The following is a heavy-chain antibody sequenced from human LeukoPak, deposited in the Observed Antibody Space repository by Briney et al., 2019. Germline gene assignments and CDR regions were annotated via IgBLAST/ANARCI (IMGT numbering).Heavy chain of an antibody. Sequence: SETLSLTCAVYGGSFSGYYWSWIRQPPGKGLEWIGEINHSGSTNYNPSLKSRVTISVDTSKNQFSLRLSSVTAADTAVYYCARGLAISWGQGTLVTVSS. CDR3: ARGLAIS. D-gene: IGHD3-9*01. J-gene: IGHJ5*02. V-gene: IGHV4-34*01. CDR2: INHSGST. CDR1: GGSFSGYY.